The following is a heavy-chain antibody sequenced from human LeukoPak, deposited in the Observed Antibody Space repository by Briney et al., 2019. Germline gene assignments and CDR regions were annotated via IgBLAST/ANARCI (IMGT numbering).Heavy chain of an antibody. D-gene: IGHD6-13*01. CDR3: ARGGPYIAAAAHFDY. V-gene: IGHV1-46*01. J-gene: IGHJ4*02. CDR1: GYTFTSYY. Sequence: ASVKVSCKASGYTFTSYYMHWVRQAPGQGLEWMGIINPSGGSTSYAQKFQGRVTMTRDMPTSTVYMELSSLRSEDTAVYYCARGGPYIAAAAHFDYWGQGTLVTVSS. CDR2: INPSGGST.